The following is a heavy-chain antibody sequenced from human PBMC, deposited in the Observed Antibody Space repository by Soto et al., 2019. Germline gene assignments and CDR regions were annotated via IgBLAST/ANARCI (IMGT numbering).Heavy chain of an antibody. CDR3: VGSLQY. Sequence: EIKLVESGGGLVQPGGSLRLSCAASGFTFSDYHMEWVRQAPGKGLEWISRARNDPRARTTQHAASVRGRFITSRDDSENSLYLQMNSLKTEDTAVYYCVGSLQYWGQGTLVTVSS. CDR2: ARNDPRARTT. D-gene: IGHD6-13*01. V-gene: IGHV3-72*01. J-gene: IGHJ4*02. CDR1: GFTFSDYH.